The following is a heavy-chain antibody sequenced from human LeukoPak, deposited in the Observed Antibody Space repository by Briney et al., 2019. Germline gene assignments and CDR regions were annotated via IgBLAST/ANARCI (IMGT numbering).Heavy chain of an antibody. CDR2: IYYSGST. Sequence: SSETLSLTCAVYGGSFSDYYWSWIRQPPGKGLEWIGYIYYSGSTNYNPSLKSRVTIAVDTSKNQFSLKLSSVTAADTAVYYCASMGMTQEYFDYWGQGTLVTVSS. CDR1: GGSFSDYY. J-gene: IGHJ4*02. D-gene: IGHD3-10*01. CDR3: ASMGMTQEYFDY. V-gene: IGHV4-59*01.